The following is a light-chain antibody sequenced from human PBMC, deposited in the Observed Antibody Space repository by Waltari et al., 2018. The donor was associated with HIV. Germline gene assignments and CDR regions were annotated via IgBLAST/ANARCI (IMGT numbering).Light chain of an antibody. CDR1: QSVSSSY. J-gene: IGKJ1*01. Sequence: FVLTQSPGTLSLSPGERPTRPCRASQSVSSSYLAWYQQKPGQAPRLLIYGASSRATGIPDRFSGSGSGTDFTLTISRLEPEDFAVYYCQQYGSSTWTFGQGTKVEIK. CDR3: QQYGSSTWT. CDR2: GAS. V-gene: IGKV3-20*01.